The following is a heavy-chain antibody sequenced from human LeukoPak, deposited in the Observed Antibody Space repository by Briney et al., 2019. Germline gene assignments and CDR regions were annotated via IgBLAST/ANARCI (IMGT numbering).Heavy chain of an antibody. V-gene: IGHV4-31*03. CDR2: IYYSGST. Sequence: PSETLSLTCTVSGGSISSGGCYWSWIRQHPGKGLEWIGYIYYSGSTYYNPSLKSRVTISVDTSKNQFSLKLSSVTAADTAVYYCARDSRYSSGWGFDYWGQGTLVTVSS. D-gene: IGHD6-19*01. J-gene: IGHJ4*02. CDR3: ARDSRYSSGWGFDY. CDR1: GGSISSGGCY.